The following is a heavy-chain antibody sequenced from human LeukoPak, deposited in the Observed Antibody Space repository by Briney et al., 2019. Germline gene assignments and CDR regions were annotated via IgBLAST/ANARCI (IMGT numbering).Heavy chain of an antibody. CDR2: IYYSGST. D-gene: IGHD7-27*01. Sequence: GSLRLSCAASGFTYSDYYMSWIRQAPGKGLEWIGYIYYSGSTNYNPSLKSRVTISVDTSKNQFSLKLSSVTAADTAVYYCARHGTGDSALTDYWGQGTLVTVSS. V-gene: IGHV4-59*08. CDR1: GFTYSDYY. CDR3: ARHGTGDSALTDY. J-gene: IGHJ4*02.